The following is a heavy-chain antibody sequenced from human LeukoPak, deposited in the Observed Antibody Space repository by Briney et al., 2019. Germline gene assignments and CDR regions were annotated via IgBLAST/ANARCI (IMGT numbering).Heavy chain of an antibody. V-gene: IGHV3-30-3*01. J-gene: IGHJ6*02. CDR1: GFTFSSYA. CDR3: AREGGYGSGSLDYYYYGMDV. CDR2: ISYDGSNK. D-gene: IGHD3-10*01. Sequence: GSLRLSCAASGFTFSSYAMHWVRQAPGKGLGGGPVISYDGSNKYYADSVKGRFTISRDNSKNTLYLQMNSLRAEDTAVYYCAREGGYGSGSLDYYYYGMDVWGQGTTVTVSS.